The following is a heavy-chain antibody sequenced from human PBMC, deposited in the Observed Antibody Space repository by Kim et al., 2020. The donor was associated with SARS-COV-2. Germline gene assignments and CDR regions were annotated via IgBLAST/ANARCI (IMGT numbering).Heavy chain of an antibody. CDR3: ARVRYDYIWGSYSP. V-gene: IGHV4-4*02. Sequence: NPSLKSRVTISVDKSKNQFSLKLSSVTAADTAVYYCARVRYDYIWGSYSPWGQGTLVTVSS. J-gene: IGHJ5*02. D-gene: IGHD3-16*01.